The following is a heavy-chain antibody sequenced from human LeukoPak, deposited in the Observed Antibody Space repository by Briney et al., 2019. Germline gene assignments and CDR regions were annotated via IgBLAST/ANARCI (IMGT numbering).Heavy chain of an antibody. D-gene: IGHD3-16*02. CDR1: GFTFDESA. CDR2: ISWNGGST. Sequence: PGGSLRPSCAASGFTFDESAMHWVRQAPGKGLEWVSLISWNGGSTGYADSVKGRFTTSRDNAKNSLYLQMNSLRAEDTALYYCARDWFKRLRELSPDRAFDYWGQGTLVTVSS. V-gene: IGHV3-20*04. CDR3: ARDWFKRLRELSPDRAFDY. J-gene: IGHJ4*02.